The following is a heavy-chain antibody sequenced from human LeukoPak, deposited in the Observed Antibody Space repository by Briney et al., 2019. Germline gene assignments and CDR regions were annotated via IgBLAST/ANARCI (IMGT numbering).Heavy chain of an antibody. J-gene: IGHJ3*02. V-gene: IGHV3-23*01. D-gene: IGHD3-22*01. CDR1: GLTFSSYA. Sequence: GGSLRLSCAASGLTFSSYAMSWVRQAPGKGLEWVSAISGSGGSTYYADSVKGRFTISRDNSKNTLYLQMNSLRAEDTAVYYCAKDHSGYDSSGYYAFDIWGQGTMVTVSS. CDR3: AKDHSGYDSSGYYAFDI. CDR2: ISGSGGST.